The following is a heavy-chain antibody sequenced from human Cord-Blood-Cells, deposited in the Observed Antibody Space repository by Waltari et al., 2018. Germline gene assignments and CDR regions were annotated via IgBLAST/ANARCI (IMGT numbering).Heavy chain of an antibody. CDR3: ARLSYYDSSDLGTCYYYGMDV. J-gene: IGHJ6*02. D-gene: IGHD3-22*01. CDR1: GGSISSYY. V-gene: IGHV4-59*08. Sequence: QVQLQESGPGLVKPSETLSLTCTVSGGSISSYYWSWIRQPPGKGLEWIGYINYSGSTNHNPSLMSRVTISVDTSKNQFSLKLSSVTAADTAVYYCARLSYYDSSDLGTCYYYGMDVWGQGTTVTVSS. CDR2: INYSGST.